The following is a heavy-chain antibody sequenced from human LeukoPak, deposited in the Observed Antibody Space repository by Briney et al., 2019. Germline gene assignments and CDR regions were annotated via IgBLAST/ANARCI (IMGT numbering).Heavy chain of an antibody. Sequence: GGSLRLSCVASGFTFSSYWMSWVRQAPGKGLEWVANIKQDGSEKYYVDSVKGRFTISRDNAKNSLYLQMNSLRAEDTAVYYCAKAYAPGYSSVWVDYWGQGTLVTVSS. CDR1: GFTFSSYW. V-gene: IGHV3-7*01. CDR3: AKAYAPGYSSVWVDY. CDR2: IKQDGSEK. D-gene: IGHD6-19*01. J-gene: IGHJ4*02.